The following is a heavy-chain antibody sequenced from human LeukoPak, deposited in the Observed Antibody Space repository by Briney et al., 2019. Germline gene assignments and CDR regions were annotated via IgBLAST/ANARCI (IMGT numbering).Heavy chain of an antibody. V-gene: IGHV4-59*01. Sequence: SETLSLTCAVYGGSFSGYYWSWIRQPPGKGLEWIGYIYYSGSTNYNPSLKSRVTISVDTSKNQFSLKLSSVTAADTAVYYCARVLISRWDYDSTNDAFDIWGQGTMVTVSS. CDR3: ARVLISRWDYDSTNDAFDI. D-gene: IGHD3-22*01. CDR2: IYYSGST. CDR1: GGSFSGYY. J-gene: IGHJ3*02.